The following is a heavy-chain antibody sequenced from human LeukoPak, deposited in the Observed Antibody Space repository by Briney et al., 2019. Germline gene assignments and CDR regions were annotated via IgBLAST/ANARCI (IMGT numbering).Heavy chain of an antibody. CDR3: VGGSGWLFVY. CDR2: IKQDGSEK. J-gene: IGHJ4*02. V-gene: IGHV3-7*01. D-gene: IGHD6-19*01. CDR1: GFTFDDHG. Sequence: GGSLRLSCAASGFTFDDHGMNWVRQAPGKGLEWVANIKQDGSEKYYVDSVKGRFTISRDNAKNSVYLQMNSLRVEDTAVYYCVGGSGWLFVYWGEGTLVTVSS.